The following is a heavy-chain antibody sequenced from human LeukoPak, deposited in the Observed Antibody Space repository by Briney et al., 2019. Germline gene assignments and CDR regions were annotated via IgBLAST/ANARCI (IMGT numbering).Heavy chain of an antibody. D-gene: IGHD3-16*02. Sequence: PGGSLRLPCAASGFTFSSYSMNWVRQAPGKGLEWVSSISSSSSYIYYADSVKGRFTISRGNAKNSLYLQMNSLRAEDTAVYYCAIVLSSSYYYYYYMDVWGKGTTVTVSS. CDR2: ISSSSSYI. CDR1: GFTFSSYS. J-gene: IGHJ6*03. V-gene: IGHV3-21*01. CDR3: AIVLSSSYYYYYYMDV.